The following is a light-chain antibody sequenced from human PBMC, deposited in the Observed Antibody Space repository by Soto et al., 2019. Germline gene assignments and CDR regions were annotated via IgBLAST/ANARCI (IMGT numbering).Light chain of an antibody. V-gene: IGKV3-20*01. CDR3: HQYADSPQT. CDR2: AAS. CDR1: QSVSSSF. J-gene: IGKJ2*01. Sequence: EVVLTQSPGTLSFSPGERATLSCRASQSVSSSFLAWYQQKPGQAPRLPIHAASTGATGIPARFRGSGSGTDFTLTISSLEPEDSAVYFCHQYADSPQTFGQGTKVDIK.